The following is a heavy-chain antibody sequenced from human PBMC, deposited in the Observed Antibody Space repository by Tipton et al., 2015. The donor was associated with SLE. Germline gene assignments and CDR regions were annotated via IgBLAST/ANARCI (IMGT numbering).Heavy chain of an antibody. V-gene: IGHV4-61*09. Sequence: TLSLTCTVSGGSISSGSYYWSWIRQPAGKGLEWIGHIYTSGSTNYNPSLKSRVTISVETSKNQFSLKLSSVTAADTAVYYCATALAAAGTYAFDIWGQGTMVTVSS. CDR3: ATALAAAGTYAFDI. CDR1: GGSISSGSYY. CDR2: IYTSGST. J-gene: IGHJ3*02. D-gene: IGHD6-13*01.